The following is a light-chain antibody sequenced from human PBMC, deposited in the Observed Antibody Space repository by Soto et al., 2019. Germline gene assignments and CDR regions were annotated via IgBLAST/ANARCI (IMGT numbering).Light chain of an antibody. J-gene: IGLJ7*01. CDR2: DSN. CDR1: SSNIGSNY. Sequence: QSALTQPPSVSAAPGQKVTISCSGSSSNIGSNYVSWYQQLPGTAPKLLIYDSNRRPSGIPDRFSGSKSGTSATLAITGLPTGDEAVYYCGAWDTSLTAAVFGGGTPLTVL. V-gene: IGLV1-51*01. CDR3: GAWDTSLTAAV.